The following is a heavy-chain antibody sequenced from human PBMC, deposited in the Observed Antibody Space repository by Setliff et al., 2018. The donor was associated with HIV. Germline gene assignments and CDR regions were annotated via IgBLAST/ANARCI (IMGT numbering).Heavy chain of an antibody. CDR1: GYTFSDYF. V-gene: IGHV1-2*02. D-gene: IGHD3-22*01. J-gene: IGHJ5*02. CDR3: AKCSEMLGTPATSSGYYCGWFDP. Sequence: GASVKVSCKASGYTFSDYFIHWVRQAPGQGLEWMGWIHPNRGGTNYAQKFQGRVTMTRDTSITTAYMELSRLSSDDTAVYYCAKCSEMLGTPATSSGYYCGWFDPWGQGTLVTVSS. CDR2: IHPNRGGT.